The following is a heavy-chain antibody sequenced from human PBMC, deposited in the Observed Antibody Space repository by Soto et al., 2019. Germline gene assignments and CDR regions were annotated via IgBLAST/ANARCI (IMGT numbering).Heavy chain of an antibody. Sequence: PGGSLRLSCAASGFTFSNAWMSWVRQAPGKGLEWVGRIKSKTDGGTTDYAALVKGRFTISRDDSKNTLYLQINSLKTEDTAVYYCTTDLLSWNADYWGRGTLVTVSS. V-gene: IGHV3-15*01. CDR3: TTDLLSWNADY. D-gene: IGHD1-1*01. J-gene: IGHJ4*02. CDR2: IKSKTDGGTT. CDR1: GFTFSNAW.